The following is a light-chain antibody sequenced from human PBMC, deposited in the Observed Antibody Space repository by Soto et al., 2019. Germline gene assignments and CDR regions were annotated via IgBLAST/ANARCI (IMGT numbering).Light chain of an antibody. V-gene: IGKV3-11*01. CDR1: QSVISY. CDR3: HQRTNWPLT. J-gene: IGKJ4*01. CDR2: DAS. Sequence: ETVLTQSPGTLSLSPGDRATLPCRASQSVISYLSWYQQKPGQAPRLLIYDASIRATGTPARFSGSGSGTDFTLTIRGLEPEDFAVYYCHQRTNWPLTFGGGTKVDIK.